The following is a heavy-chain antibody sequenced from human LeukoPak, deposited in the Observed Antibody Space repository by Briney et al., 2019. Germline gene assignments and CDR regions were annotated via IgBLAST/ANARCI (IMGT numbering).Heavy chain of an antibody. J-gene: IGHJ4*02. CDR1: GFTFTSYY. Sequence: PGGSLRLSCAASGFTFTSYYMHWVRQAPGKGLVWVSRISGDGSNTIYADSVKGRFTISRDNAKNTLYLQMNSLRAEDTAVYYCARDQVGDILTGTYYFDYWGQGTLVTVSS. CDR2: ISGDGSNT. D-gene: IGHD3-9*01. CDR3: ARDQVGDILTGTYYFDY. V-gene: IGHV3-74*01.